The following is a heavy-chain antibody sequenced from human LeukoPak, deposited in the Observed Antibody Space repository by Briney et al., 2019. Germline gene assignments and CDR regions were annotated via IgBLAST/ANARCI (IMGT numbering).Heavy chain of an antibody. V-gene: IGHV4-59*01. CDR1: GGSISSYY. D-gene: IGHD2-2*01. Sequence: SETLSLTRTVSGGSISSYYWSWIRQPPGKGLEWIGYIYYSGSTNYNPSLKSRVTISVDTSKNQFSLKLSSVTAADTAVYYGAREGGYCSSTSCPRNYYYGMDVWGKGTTVTVS. J-gene: IGHJ6*04. CDR3: AREGGYCSSTSCPRNYYYGMDV. CDR2: IYYSGST.